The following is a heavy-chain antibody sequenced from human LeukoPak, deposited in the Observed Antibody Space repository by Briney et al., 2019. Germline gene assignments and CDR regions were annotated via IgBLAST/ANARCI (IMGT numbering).Heavy chain of an antibody. V-gene: IGHV1-2*06. D-gene: IGHD3-22*01. CDR1: GYTFTGYY. Sequence: ASVKVSCKASGYTFTGYYMHWVRQAPGQGLEWMGRINPNSGGTNYAQKFQGRVTMTSDTSISTAYMELSRLRSDDTAVYYCARQPGTYYYDSSGSLSGYWGQGTLVTVSS. J-gene: IGHJ4*02. CDR3: ARQPGTYYYDSSGSLSGY. CDR2: INPNSGGT.